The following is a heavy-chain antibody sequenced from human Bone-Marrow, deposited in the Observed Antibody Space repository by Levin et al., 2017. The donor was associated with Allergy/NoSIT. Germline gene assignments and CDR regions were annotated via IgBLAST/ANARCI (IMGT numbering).Heavy chain of an antibody. CDR2: IHPSSSSHI. V-gene: IGHV3-48*03. J-gene: IGHJ4*02. CDR3: ARGRGGNLLDH. D-gene: IGHD4-23*01. CDR1: GFAFSGHE. Sequence: GGSLRLSCAASGFAFSGHEMNWVRRAPGKGLEWVSYIHPSSSSHIYYAASVRGRFTISRDKAKNSLYLGMNSLRVEDTALYYRARGRGGNLLDHWGQGTLVTVSS.